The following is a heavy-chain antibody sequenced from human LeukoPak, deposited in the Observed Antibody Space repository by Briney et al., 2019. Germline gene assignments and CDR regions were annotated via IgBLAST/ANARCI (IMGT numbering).Heavy chain of an antibody. CDR2: IKEDGTEK. CDR1: GFTFNKYW. CDR3: ARDEKITLGTDC. V-gene: IGHV3-7*01. D-gene: IGHD3-16*01. Sequence: GESLRLSCAASGFTFNKYWMTWVRQAPGKGLEWVANIKEDGTEKYYVDSVKGRFTISRDNAKKSLYLEMNSLRAEDTAVYYCARDEKITLGTDCWGQGTLVTVSS. J-gene: IGHJ4*02.